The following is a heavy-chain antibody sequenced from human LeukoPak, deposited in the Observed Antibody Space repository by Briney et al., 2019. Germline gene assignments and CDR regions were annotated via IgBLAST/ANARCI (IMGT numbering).Heavy chain of an antibody. CDR1: GFTFNSYA. V-gene: IGHV3-23*01. J-gene: IGHJ4*02. Sequence: GGSLRLSCAASGFTFNSYAMAWVRQAPGKGLEWVSVIGRSGGDIQYVDSVKGRFTISRDNSKNTLYLQMNSLRAEDTAVYYCARDYGDYGLDYWGQGALVTVAS. CDR2: IGRSGGDI. D-gene: IGHD4-17*01. CDR3: ARDYGDYGLDY.